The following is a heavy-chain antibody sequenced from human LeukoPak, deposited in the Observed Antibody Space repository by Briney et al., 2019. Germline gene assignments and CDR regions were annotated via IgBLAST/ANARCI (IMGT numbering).Heavy chain of an antibody. CDR2: ISSSGSTI. CDR3: ARGLGRAFDI. V-gene: IGHV3-48*03. Sequence: GGSLRLSCAASGFTFSSYEMNWVRQAPGKGLEWVPYISSSGSTIYYADSVKGRFTISRDNAKNSLYLQMNGLRAEDTAVYYCARGLGRAFDIWGQGTMVTVSS. CDR1: GFTFSSYE. D-gene: IGHD2-21*01. J-gene: IGHJ3*02.